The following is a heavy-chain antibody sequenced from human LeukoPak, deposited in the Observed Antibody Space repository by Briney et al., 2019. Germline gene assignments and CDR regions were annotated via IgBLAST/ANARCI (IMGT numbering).Heavy chain of an antibody. V-gene: IGHV3-49*04. J-gene: IGHJ4*02. CDR2: IRSKADGATT. D-gene: IGHD1-26*01. Sequence: TGGSLRLSCTASGFTFGDYTMSWVRQAPGKGLEWVGVIRSKADGATTEYAASVKGRFTISRDDSKSIAYLQMNSLKTEDTAMYYCTRDGATLDYWGQGTLVTVSS. CDR1: GFTFGDYT. CDR3: TRDGATLDY.